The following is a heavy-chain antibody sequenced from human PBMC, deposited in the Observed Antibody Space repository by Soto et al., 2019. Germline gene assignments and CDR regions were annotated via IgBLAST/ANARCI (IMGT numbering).Heavy chain of an antibody. D-gene: IGHD3-22*01. V-gene: IGHV4-39*01. CDR3: ARVDYDVSGSFSSYFVY. CDR2: TYYNGNA. Sequence: SETLSLTCNVSGGSIDRSNYYWDWLRQPPGKGLEWIGTTYYNGNAYYNPSLKSRVSMSVDTSKNQFSLKLVSVTAADTAVYYCARVDYDVSGSFSSYFVYWGQGTLVTVSS. J-gene: IGHJ4*02. CDR1: GGSIDRSNYY.